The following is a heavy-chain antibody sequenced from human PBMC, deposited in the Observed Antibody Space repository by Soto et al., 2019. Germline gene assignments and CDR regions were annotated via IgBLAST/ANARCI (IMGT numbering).Heavy chain of an antibody. J-gene: IGHJ6*02. CDR2: ISGYNGDT. V-gene: IGHV1-18*01. CDR3: AKNGQPPYYYYGMDV. Sequence: ASVKVSCKASGYAFTRYGISWVRQAPGQGLEWMGWISGYNGDTKYAQKFQGRVAMTVDTSTTTAYMELRSLTSDDRAVYYCAKNGQPPYYYYGMDVWGQGTTVTVSS. CDR1: GYAFTRYG. D-gene: IGHD2-8*01.